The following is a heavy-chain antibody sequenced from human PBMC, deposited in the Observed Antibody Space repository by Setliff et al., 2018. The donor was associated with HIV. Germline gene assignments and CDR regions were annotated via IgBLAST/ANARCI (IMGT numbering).Heavy chain of an antibody. D-gene: IGHD5-12*01. Sequence: ASVKVSCKASGYTFTGYYMHWVRQAPGQGLEWMGWLNPNSGGTNYAQKFQGRVNMTRDTSISTAYMELSRLKSDDTAVYYCARVRDSGYDHDAFDIWGQGTMVTVSS. V-gene: IGHV1-2*02. J-gene: IGHJ3*02. CDR3: ARVRDSGYDHDAFDI. CDR1: GYTFTGYY. CDR2: LNPNSGGT.